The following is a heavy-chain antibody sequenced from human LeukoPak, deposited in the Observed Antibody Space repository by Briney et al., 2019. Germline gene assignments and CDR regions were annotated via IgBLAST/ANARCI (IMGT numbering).Heavy chain of an antibody. CDR1: GFTFDDYG. CDR2: INWNGDNI. Sequence: PGRSLRLSCAASGFTFDDYGMHWVRQASGKGLEWVSGINWNGDNIDYADSVKGRFIISRDNAKNSLFLQMHNLTTDDTAVYYCAKSTSGWRAGWFDPWGQGTLVSVSS. J-gene: IGHJ5*02. D-gene: IGHD6-19*01. V-gene: IGHV3-9*01. CDR3: AKSTSGWRAGWFDP.